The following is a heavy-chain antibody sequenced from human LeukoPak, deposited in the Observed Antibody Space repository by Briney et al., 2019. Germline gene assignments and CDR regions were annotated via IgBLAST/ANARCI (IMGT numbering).Heavy chain of an antibody. CDR2: IRYDGSNK. D-gene: IGHD2-15*01. Sequence: QPGGSLRLSCAASGFTFSGYGMHWVRQAPGKGLEWVAFIRYDGSNKYYADSVKGRFTISRDNSQSKVYLQMDSLRAEDTAVYYCARESSSDLVYWGQGTLVTVSS. V-gene: IGHV3-30*02. CDR3: ARESSSDLVY. J-gene: IGHJ4*02. CDR1: GFTFSGYG.